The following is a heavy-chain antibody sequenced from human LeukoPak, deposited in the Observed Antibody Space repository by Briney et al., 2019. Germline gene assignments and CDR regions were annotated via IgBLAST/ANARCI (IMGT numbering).Heavy chain of an antibody. Sequence: PSETLSLTCTVSGGSISSHYWSWIRQPPGKGLEWIGYTYFSGSTNYNPSLKSRVTISVVTSRNQFSLKLRSVTAADTAVYYCARAADCGYTSCYMGIDYWGQGTLVTVSS. CDR3: ARAADCGYTSCYMGIDY. CDR2: TYFSGST. CDR1: GGSISSHY. D-gene: IGHD2-2*02. V-gene: IGHV4-59*11. J-gene: IGHJ4*02.